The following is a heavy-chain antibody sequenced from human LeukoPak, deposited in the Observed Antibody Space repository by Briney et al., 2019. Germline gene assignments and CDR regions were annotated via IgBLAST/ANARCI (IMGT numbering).Heavy chain of an antibody. CDR3: ARSRGVTHFGY. V-gene: IGHV4-39*01. CDR2: IYYSGST. Sequence: SETLSLTCTVSGGSISSSSYYWGWIRQPPGKGLEWIGSIYYSGSTYYNPSLKSRVTISVDTSKNQFSLKLSSVTAADTAVYYCARSRGVTHFGYWDQGTLVTVSS. J-gene: IGHJ4*02. D-gene: IGHD3-10*01. CDR1: GGSISSSSYY.